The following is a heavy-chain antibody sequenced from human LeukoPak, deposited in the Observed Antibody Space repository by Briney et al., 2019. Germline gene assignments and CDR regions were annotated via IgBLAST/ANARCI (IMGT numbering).Heavy chain of an antibody. CDR3: ARDVRYDYVWGSYRSAFYYFDY. CDR1: GFTFSSYA. J-gene: IGHJ4*02. D-gene: IGHD3-16*02. Sequence: GRSLRLSCASSGFTFSSYAMHWVRQAPGKGLEWVAVISYDGSKKYYADSVKGRFTISRDNSKNTLYLQMNSLRAEDTAVYYCARDVRYDYVWGSYRSAFYYFDYWGQGTLVTVSS. CDR2: ISYDGSKK. V-gene: IGHV3-30*04.